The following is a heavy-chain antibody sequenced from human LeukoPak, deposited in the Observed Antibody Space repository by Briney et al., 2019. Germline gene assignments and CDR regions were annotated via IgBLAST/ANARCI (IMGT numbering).Heavy chain of an antibody. J-gene: IGHJ4*02. Sequence: GGSLRLSCAASGFTFSSYSMNWVRQAPGKGLEWVSAISGSGGSTYYADSVKGRFTISRDNSKNTLYLQMNSLRAEDTAVYYCVRTEYRRTFDYWGQGTLVTVSS. V-gene: IGHV3-23*01. CDR2: ISGSGGST. CDR1: GFTFSSYS. CDR3: VRTEYRRTFDY. D-gene: IGHD6-6*01.